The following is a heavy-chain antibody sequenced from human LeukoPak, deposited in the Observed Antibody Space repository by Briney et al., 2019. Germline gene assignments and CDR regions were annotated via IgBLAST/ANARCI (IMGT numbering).Heavy chain of an antibody. CDR2: ISGSGGTT. V-gene: IGHV3-23*01. CDR3: AKDYYYDSSGYYYGDAFDI. J-gene: IGHJ3*02. D-gene: IGHD3-22*01. Sequence: GGSLRLSCAASGFTFSAYAMAWVRQAQGKGLEWVSTISGSGGTTYSADSVKCRFTISRDNSKNILYLQVNSLRAGDTAVYYCAKDYYYDSSGYYYGDAFDIWGQGTMVTVSS. CDR1: GFTFSAYA.